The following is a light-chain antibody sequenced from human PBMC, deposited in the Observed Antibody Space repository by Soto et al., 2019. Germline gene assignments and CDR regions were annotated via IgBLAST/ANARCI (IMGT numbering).Light chain of an antibody. CDR3: AAWDDSLNGLYV. Sequence: QSALTQPPSASGTPGQRVTISCSGSSSNIGSNTVNWYQQLPGTAPKLLIYSNNQRPSGVPDRFSGSKSGTSASLAISGLQSEDVADYYCAAWDDSLNGLYVFGTGTKVTV. CDR2: SNN. CDR1: SSNIGSNT. J-gene: IGLJ1*01. V-gene: IGLV1-44*01.